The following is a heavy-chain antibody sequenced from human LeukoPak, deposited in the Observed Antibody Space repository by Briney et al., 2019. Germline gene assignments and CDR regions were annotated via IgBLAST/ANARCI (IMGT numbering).Heavy chain of an antibody. J-gene: IGHJ6*02. CDR2: ISGSGGST. CDR1: GFTFSSYG. CDR3: AKGPKVALYGMDV. Sequence: AGGSLRLSCAASGFTFSSYGMHWVRQAPGKGLEWVSAISGSGGSTYYADSVKGRFTISRDNSKNTLYLQMNSLRAEDTAVYYCAKGPKVALYGMDVWGQGTTVTVSS. V-gene: IGHV3-23*01. D-gene: IGHD2-15*01.